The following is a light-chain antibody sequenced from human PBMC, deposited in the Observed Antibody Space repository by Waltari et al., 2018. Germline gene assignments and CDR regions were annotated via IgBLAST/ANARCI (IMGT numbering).Light chain of an antibody. Sequence: QTALTQPPSTSGTPGQRVTISCSGSSSNIGSNTVNWYQKLPGTAPKLLIYTNNQRPTWGPDRFSASKSGTSASLAISGLQSEDEAHYYCASWDDSLRVVLFGGGTKLTVL. J-gene: IGLJ3*02. V-gene: IGLV1-44*01. CDR3: ASWDDSLRVVL. CDR1: SSNIGSNT. CDR2: TNN.